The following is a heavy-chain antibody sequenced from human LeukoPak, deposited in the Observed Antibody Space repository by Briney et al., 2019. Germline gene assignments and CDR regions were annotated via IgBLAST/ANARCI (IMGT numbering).Heavy chain of an antibody. CDR1: GYTFTSYG. D-gene: IGHD2-8*02. CDR3: ARDPWWSNGGPRTDY. Sequence: ASVKVSCKASGYTFTSYGINWVRQAPGQGLEWMGWISAYNGNTNYAQKLQGRVTMTTDTSTSSAYMELRSLRSDDTAVYYCARDPWWSNGGPRTDYWGQGTLVTVSS. CDR2: ISAYNGNT. V-gene: IGHV1-18*01. J-gene: IGHJ4*02.